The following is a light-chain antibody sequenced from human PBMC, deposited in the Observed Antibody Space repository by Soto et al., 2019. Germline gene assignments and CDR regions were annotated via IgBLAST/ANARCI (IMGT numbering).Light chain of an antibody. CDR2: LGS. Sequence: VMVTLSPRSRSVTPGEPAYMSCRASQILHSNGISYLHWYWQKPGQSPQLLIYLGSNRASGVPDRFSGGGSGTDFTLRISRVEAEDVGVYYCMQALQTPPPFGQGTKVDIK. CDR3: MQALQTPPP. CDR1: QILHSNGISY. J-gene: IGKJ1*01. V-gene: IGKV2-28*01.